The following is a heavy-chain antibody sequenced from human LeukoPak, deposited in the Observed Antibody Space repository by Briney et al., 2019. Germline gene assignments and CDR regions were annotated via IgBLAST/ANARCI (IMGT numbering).Heavy chain of an antibody. Sequence: PSETLSLTCAVYGGSFSGYYWSWIRQPPGKGLEWIGEINHSGSTNYNPSLKSRVTISVDTSKNQFSLKLSSVTAADTAVHYCASYYTGSSWYDYWGQGTLVTVSS. V-gene: IGHV4-34*01. CDR1: GGSFSGYY. J-gene: IGHJ4*02. D-gene: IGHD6-13*01. CDR2: INHSGST. CDR3: ASYYTGSSWYDY.